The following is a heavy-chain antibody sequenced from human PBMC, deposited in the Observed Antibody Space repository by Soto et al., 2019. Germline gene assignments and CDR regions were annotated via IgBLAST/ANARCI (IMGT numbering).Heavy chain of an antibody. V-gene: IGHV4-59*11. D-gene: IGHD6-19*01. CDR2: IYYSESS. CDR3: ARAVEMYASGWYYFDY. CDR1: GGSFSSHY. Sequence: QVQLQESGPGLVKPSETLSLTCTVSGGSFSSHYWSWIRQPPGKGLEWIGFIYYSESSNYNPSLQSRVTISVDTSKNQFSLRLTSVTAADTAVYYCARAVEMYASGWYYFDYWGQGTLVTVSS. J-gene: IGHJ4*02.